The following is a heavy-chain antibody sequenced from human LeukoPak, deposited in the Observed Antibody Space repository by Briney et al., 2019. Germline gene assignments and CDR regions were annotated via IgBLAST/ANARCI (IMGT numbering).Heavy chain of an antibody. D-gene: IGHD6-13*01. Sequence: GGSLRLSCAASGFTFSSYGMHWVRQAPGKGLEWVAVISYDGSNKYYADSVKGRFTISRDNSKNTLYLQMNSLRAEDTAVYYCARDAGYSSSQFDYWGQGTLVTVSS. V-gene: IGHV3-30*03. CDR1: GFTFSSYG. CDR2: ISYDGSNK. CDR3: ARDAGYSSSQFDY. J-gene: IGHJ4*02.